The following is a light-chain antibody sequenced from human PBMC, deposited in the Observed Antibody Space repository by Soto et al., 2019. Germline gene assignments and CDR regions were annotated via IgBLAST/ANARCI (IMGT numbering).Light chain of an antibody. J-gene: IGKJ1*01. CDR3: QQFNSYSRT. V-gene: IGKV1-5*01. CDR2: DAS. CDR1: QTITTW. Sequence: DIQMTHSPSTLSASVGDRVTITCRASQTITTWLAWYQQKPGKAPKLLIYDASSLESGVPVRFSGGGSGTEFTLTISSLQRDDFATYYCQQFNSYSRTFGQGTKVDIK.